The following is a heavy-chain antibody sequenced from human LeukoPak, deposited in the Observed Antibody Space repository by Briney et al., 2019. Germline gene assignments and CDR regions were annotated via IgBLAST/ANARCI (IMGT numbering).Heavy chain of an antibody. CDR2: FDPEDGET. J-gene: IGHJ6*02. CDR3: ATEAVAGRSYYYGMDV. V-gene: IGHV1-24*01. Sequence: ASVKVSCKVSGYTLTELSMHWVRQAPGKGLEWMGGFDPEDGETIYAQKFQGRATMTEDTSTDTAYMELSSLRSEDTAVYYCATEAVAGRSYYYGMDVWGQGTTVTVSS. D-gene: IGHD6-19*01. CDR1: GYTLTELS.